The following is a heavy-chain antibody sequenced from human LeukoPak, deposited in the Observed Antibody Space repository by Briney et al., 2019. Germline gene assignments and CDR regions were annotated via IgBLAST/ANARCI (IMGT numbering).Heavy chain of an antibody. CDR3: AKGAVTYYDILTGYLGEFDY. CDR2: IIPIFGTA. CDR1: GGTFSSYA. D-gene: IGHD3-9*01. J-gene: IGHJ4*02. Sequence: GASVKVSCKASGGTFSSYAISWVRQAPGQGLEWMGGIIPIFGTANYAQKLQGRVTMTTDTSTSTAYMELRSLRSEDTAIYYCAKGAVTYYDILTGYLGEFDYWGQGTLLTVSS. V-gene: IGHV1-69*05.